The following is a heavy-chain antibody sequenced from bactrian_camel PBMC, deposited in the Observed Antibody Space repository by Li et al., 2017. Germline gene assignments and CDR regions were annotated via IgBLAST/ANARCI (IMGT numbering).Heavy chain of an antibody. CDR2: INSAGST. CDR1: GYSRSTAC. CDR3: AADFRYGGSWSTLKAIRY. V-gene: IGHV3S53*01. J-gene: IGHJ4*01. Sequence: HVQLVESGGGSVQSGGSLRLSCAAAVASGYSRSTACMAWFRQAPGKEREGVAAINSAGSTDVAASVKGRFAISRDNAKNTLYLQMSSLRTEDTAVYYCAADFRYGGSWSTLKAIRYWGRGTQVTVS. D-gene: IGHD6*01.